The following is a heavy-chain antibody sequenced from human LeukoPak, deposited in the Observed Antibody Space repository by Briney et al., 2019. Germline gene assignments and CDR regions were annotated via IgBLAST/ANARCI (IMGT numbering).Heavy chain of an antibody. J-gene: IGHJ4*02. CDR3: ARDSGSAGYFDY. D-gene: IGHD1-14*01. V-gene: IGHV3-74*01. CDR2: VKSDGSST. Sequence: GGSLRLSCAASGFTFSSYAMHWVRQAPGKGLVWVSRVKSDGSSTSYADSVKGRFTISRDNARNTLYLQMNSLRAEDTAVYYCARDSGSAGYFDYWGQGTLVTVSS. CDR1: GFTFSSYA.